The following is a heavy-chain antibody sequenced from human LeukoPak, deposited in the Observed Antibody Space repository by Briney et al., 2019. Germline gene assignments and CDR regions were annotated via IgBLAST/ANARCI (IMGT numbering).Heavy chain of an antibody. CDR3: ARALIGLGYYFDY. CDR2: ISAYNGNT. Sequence: ASVRVSYKASGSTFTSYGISWVRQAPGQRPEWMGWISAYNGNTNYAQKLQGRITITTDTSTSTAYVQLRSLRSDDTAVYYCARALIGLGYYFDYWGQGTLVTVSS. D-gene: IGHD2-15*01. V-gene: IGHV1-18*01. CDR1: GSTFTSYG. J-gene: IGHJ4*02.